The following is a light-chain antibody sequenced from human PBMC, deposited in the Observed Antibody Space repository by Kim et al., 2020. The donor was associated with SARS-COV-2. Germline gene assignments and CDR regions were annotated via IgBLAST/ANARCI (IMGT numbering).Light chain of an antibody. CDR3: QQYDVHPET. J-gene: IGKJ1*01. V-gene: IGKV1-5*03. CDR2: KAL. Sequence: ASVGDGVTISCRASQNIHIWLAWFQQKHGKAPRVRMYKALTLESGVPSRFSGSGSGTEFTLTINSLQPDDSATYYCQQYDVHPETFGQGTKVDIK. CDR1: QNIHIW.